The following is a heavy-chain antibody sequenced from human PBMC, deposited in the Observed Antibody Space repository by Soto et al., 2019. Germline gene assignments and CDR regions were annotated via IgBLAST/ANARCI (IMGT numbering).Heavy chain of an antibody. CDR2: LYWDDDE. CDR3: AHRPRGFTYFFDY. V-gene: IGHV2-5*02. Sequence: QITLNESGPTLVKPTQTLTLTCTFSGFSLSTRGVGVGWIRQPPGKALEWLALLYWDDDERYSPSLMSRLTITKDTSKIQVFLTMTNVDPVYTATYYCAHRPRGFTYFFDYWGQGTLVTVSS. J-gene: IGHJ4*02. CDR1: GFSLSTRGVG.